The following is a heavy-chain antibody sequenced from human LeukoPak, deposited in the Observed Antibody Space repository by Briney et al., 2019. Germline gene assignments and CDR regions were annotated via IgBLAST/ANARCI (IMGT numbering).Heavy chain of an antibody. J-gene: IGHJ4*02. CDR2: ISNSGSI. D-gene: IGHD6-19*01. Sequence: SETLSLTCTVSGGSISGYHWSWIRQPPGKGLEWVGYISNSGSINYNPSLKSRVTISVDTSKNQFSLKLSSVTAADTAIYYCARDGRAGSLFAYWGQGTLVTVSS. CDR3: ARDGRAGSLFAY. CDR1: GGSISGYH. V-gene: IGHV4-59*01.